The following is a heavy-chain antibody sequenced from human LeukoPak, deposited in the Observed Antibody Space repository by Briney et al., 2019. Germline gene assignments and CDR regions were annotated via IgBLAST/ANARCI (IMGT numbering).Heavy chain of an antibody. D-gene: IGHD6-13*01. CDR1: GYTFTSYD. Sequence: ASVKVSCKASGYTFTSYDINWVRQATGQGLEWMGWMNPNSGNTGYARKFQGRVTITRNTSISTAYMELSSLRSEDTAVYYCARGNMGSSWADCWGQGTLVTVSS. V-gene: IGHV1-8*03. CDR3: ARGNMGSSWADC. J-gene: IGHJ4*02. CDR2: MNPNSGNT.